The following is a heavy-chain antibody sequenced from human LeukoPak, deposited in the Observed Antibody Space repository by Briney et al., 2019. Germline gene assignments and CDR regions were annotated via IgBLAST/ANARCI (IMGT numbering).Heavy chain of an antibody. CDR1: GDSISSYS. CDR3: ARVTGYIVEDYFDY. CDR2: ISSSGST. Sequence: SETLSLTCTVSGDSISSYSWSWIRQPPGKGLEWIGYISSSGSTNYSPSLKSRVTISVDTSKNQFSLRLSSVTAADTAVYYCARVTGYIVEDYFDYWGQGTLVTVSS. D-gene: IGHD3-22*01. J-gene: IGHJ4*02. V-gene: IGHV4-59*01.